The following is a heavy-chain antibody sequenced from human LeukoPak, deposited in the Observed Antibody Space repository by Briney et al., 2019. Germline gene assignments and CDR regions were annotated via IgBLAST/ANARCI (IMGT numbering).Heavy chain of an antibody. CDR3: AKRRSATTFDAFDI. J-gene: IGHJ3*02. CDR2: ISSSSSYI. V-gene: IGHV3-21*04. CDR1: GFTFSSYS. Sequence: PGGSLRLSCAASGFTFSSYSMNWVRQAPGKGLEWVSSISSSSSYIYYADSVKGRFTISRDNAKNSLYLQMNSLRAEDTAVYYCAKRRSATTFDAFDIWGQGTMVTVSS. D-gene: IGHD5-12*01.